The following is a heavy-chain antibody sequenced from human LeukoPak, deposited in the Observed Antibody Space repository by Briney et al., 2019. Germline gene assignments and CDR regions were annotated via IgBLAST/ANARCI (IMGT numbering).Heavy chain of an antibody. CDR2: IIPILGIA. CDR1: GGTFSSYA. V-gene: IGHV1-69*04. Sequence: SVKVSCKASGGTFSSYAISWVRQAPGQGLEWMGRIIPILGIANYAQKFQGRVTITADKSTSTAYMELSSLRSEDTAVYYCATAMKPHSSSWPFDYWGQGTLVTVSS. J-gene: IGHJ4*02. D-gene: IGHD6-13*01. CDR3: ATAMKPHSSSWPFDY.